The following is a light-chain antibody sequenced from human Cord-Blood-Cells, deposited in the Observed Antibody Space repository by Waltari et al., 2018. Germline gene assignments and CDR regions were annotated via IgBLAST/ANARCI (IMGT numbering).Light chain of an antibody. Sequence: DIQMTQSPSSLSASVGDRVTITCRASQSISSYVNWYQQKPGKAPRLLIYAASSLQSGVPAMFSGSGSGTDFTLTISSLQPEDFATYYCQQSYSIPYTFGQGTKLEIK. CDR2: AAS. V-gene: IGKV1-39*01. CDR1: QSISSY. J-gene: IGKJ2*01. CDR3: QQSYSIPYT.